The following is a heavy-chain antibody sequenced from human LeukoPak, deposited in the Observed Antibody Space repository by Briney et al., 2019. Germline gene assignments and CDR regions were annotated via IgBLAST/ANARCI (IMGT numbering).Heavy chain of an antibody. Sequence: SETLSLTCAVSGGSISSSNWWNWVRQPPGKGLEWIGEIYHSGSTNYNPSLKSRVTISVDTSKNQFSLKLSSVTAADTAVYYCAREMYDSGGYRVSYFDYWGQGTLVTVSS. CDR3: AREMYDSGGYRVSYFDY. CDR1: GGSISSSNW. D-gene: IGHD3-22*01. J-gene: IGHJ4*02. V-gene: IGHV4-4*02. CDR2: IYHSGST.